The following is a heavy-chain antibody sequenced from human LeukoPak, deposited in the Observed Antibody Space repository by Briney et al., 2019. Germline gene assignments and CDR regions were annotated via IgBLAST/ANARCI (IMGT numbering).Heavy chain of an antibody. D-gene: IGHD7-27*01. V-gene: IGHV4-38-2*02. CDR2: VYHSGRA. Sequence: SETLSLTCSLSGYSISRGYYWGWIRQSPGKGLEWIGSVYHSGRAYYNPSLKSRATISAATSKTPFSLKLSSVTAADTAVYYCAKMGAQNWGSFLRYFDIWGRGTLVTVSS. J-gene: IGHJ2*01. CDR1: GYSISRGYY. CDR3: AKMGAQNWGSFLRYFDI.